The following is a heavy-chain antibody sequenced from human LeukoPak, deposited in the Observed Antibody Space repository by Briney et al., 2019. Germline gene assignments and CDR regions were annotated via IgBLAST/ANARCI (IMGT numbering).Heavy chain of an antibody. J-gene: IGHJ6*03. V-gene: IGHV3-48*04. CDR1: GFTFSSYS. CDR2: ISSSGSTI. D-gene: IGHD5-18*01. CDR3: ARAEGGYSYGYSYYYMDV. Sequence: GGSLRLSCAASGFTFSSYSMNWVRQAPGKGLEWVSYISSSGSTIYYADSVKGRFTISRDNAKNSLYLQMNSLRAEDTAVYYCARAEGGYSYGYSYYYMDVWGKGTTVTISS.